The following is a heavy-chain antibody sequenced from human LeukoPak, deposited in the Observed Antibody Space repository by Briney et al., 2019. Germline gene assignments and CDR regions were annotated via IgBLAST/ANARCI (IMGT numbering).Heavy chain of an antibody. CDR1: GFTFSSYA. V-gene: IGHV3-23*01. Sequence: GGSLRLSCAASGFTFSSYAMSWVRQAPGKGLEGVSAITSGAGTYYADSVKGRFTISRDNSKNTLYLQMNSLRAEDTAVYYCAKDGPTPGYSNCWGQGTLVTVSS. CDR3: AKDGPTPGYSNC. CDR2: ITSGAGT. J-gene: IGHJ4*02. D-gene: IGHD6-13*01.